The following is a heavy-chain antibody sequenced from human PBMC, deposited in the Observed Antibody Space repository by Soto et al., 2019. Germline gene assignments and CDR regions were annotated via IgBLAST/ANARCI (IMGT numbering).Heavy chain of an antibody. V-gene: IGHV3-74*01. CDR1: GFALSGYW. CDR3: VRGAPYDF. J-gene: IGHJ4*02. D-gene: IGHD3-10*01. CDR2: INTDGSDT. Sequence: EVQLVESGGGVVQPGGSLRLSCAASGFALSGYWMHWVRQPAGKGTMWVSRINTDGSDTSSAGSVEGRFTISRDNAKNSLYLQMNSLRVEDAAVYYCVRGAPYDFWGRGTLVTVSS.